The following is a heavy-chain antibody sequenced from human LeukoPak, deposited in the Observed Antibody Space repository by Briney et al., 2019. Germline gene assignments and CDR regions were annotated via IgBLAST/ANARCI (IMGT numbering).Heavy chain of an antibody. CDR3: ASSTGTPGGFDF. J-gene: IGHJ4*02. CDR2: IYTGDNT. V-gene: IGHV3-66*01. Sequence: GSLRLSCAASRISDYMIWVRQAPGTGLEWVSVIYTGDNTYYANSVKGRFTISRDNSQRMLYLQMNSLRAEDTSVYYCASSTGTPGGFDFWGQGTLVTVSS. CDR1: RISDY. D-gene: IGHD2-2*01.